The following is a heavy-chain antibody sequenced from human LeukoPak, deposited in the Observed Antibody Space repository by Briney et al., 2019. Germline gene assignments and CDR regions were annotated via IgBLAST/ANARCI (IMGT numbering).Heavy chain of an antibody. D-gene: IGHD1-26*01. V-gene: IGHV4-39*01. CDR1: GASVSGSPYY. CDR2: IYSSGST. J-gene: IGHJ4*02. Sequence: SETLSLTCTVSGASVSGSPYYWGWIRQPPGKGLEWIGSIYSSGSTYYNASLQSRVTISIETSKNQISLRLNSVTAADTAIYSCAKSGGYGLIDYWGQGTLVTVSS. CDR3: AKSGGYGLIDY.